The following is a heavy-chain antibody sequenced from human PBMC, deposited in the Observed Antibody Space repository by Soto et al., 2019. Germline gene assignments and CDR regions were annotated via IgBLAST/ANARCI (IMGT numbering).Heavy chain of an antibody. V-gene: IGHV5-51*01. CDR2: VYPGDSDT. J-gene: IGHJ6*02. CDR3: ATLRRSTGAMDV. D-gene: IGHD1-26*01. Sequence: LKISCKASGYTFSNQWIAWVRQMPGKGLEWMGIVYPGDSDTRYSPSFQGQVTISTDKSINTAYLQWSSLKASDTAMYYCATLRRSTGAMDVWGQGTTVTVSS. CDR1: GYTFSNQW.